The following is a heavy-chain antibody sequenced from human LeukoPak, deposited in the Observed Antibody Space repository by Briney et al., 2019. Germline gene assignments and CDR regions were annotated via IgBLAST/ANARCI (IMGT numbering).Heavy chain of an antibody. V-gene: IGHV1-2*02. Sequence: GASVKVSCKASGYTFTSYYMHWVRQAPGQGLEWMGWINPNSGGTNYAQRFQGRVTMTRGTSISTAYMELSRLISDDTAVYYCARDKNVDTVMWSYFDDWGQGTLVTVSS. CDR3: ARDKNVDTVMWSYFDD. CDR1: GYTFTSYY. J-gene: IGHJ4*02. D-gene: IGHD5-18*01. CDR2: INPNSGGT.